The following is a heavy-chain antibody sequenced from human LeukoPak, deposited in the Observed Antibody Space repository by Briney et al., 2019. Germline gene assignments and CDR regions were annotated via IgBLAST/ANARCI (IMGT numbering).Heavy chain of an antibody. CDR2: INPNSGGT. CDR3: ARDVGAYSYGYTSLDY. J-gene: IGHJ4*02. D-gene: IGHD5-18*01. Sequence: ASVKVSCKASGYTFTGHYMHWVRQAPGQGLEWMGWINPNSGGTNYAQKFKGWVTMTRDTSISTAYMELSRLRSDDTAVYYCARDVGAYSYGYTSLDYWGQGTLVTVSS. V-gene: IGHV1-2*04. CDR1: GYTFTGHY.